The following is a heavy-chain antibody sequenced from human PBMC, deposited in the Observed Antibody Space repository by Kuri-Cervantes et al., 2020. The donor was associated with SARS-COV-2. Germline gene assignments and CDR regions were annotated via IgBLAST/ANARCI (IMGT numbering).Heavy chain of an antibody. V-gene: IGHV3-74*01. CDR2: INSDGSST. CDR3: VNEAEDDY. J-gene: IGHJ4*02. Sequence: GESLKISCAASGFTFSSYWMHWVRQAPGKGLVWVSRINSDGSSTSYADSVKGRFTISRDNAKNTLYLQMSSLRAEDTAVYYCVNEAEDDYWGQGTLVTVSS. CDR1: GFTFSSYW. D-gene: IGHD6-19*01.